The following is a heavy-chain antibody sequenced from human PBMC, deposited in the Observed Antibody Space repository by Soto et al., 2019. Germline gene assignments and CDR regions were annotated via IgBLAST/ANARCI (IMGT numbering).Heavy chain of an antibody. CDR1: GFTFSSYG. CDR3: AKDGGYAHFDY. CDR2: ISYDGSNK. V-gene: IGHV3-30*18. D-gene: IGHD6-25*01. Sequence: PGGSLRLSCAASGFTFSSYGMHWVRQAPGKGLEWVAVISYDGSNKYYADSVKGRFTISRDNSKNTLYLQMNSLRAEDTAVYYCAKDGGYAHFDYWGQGALVTVSS. J-gene: IGHJ4*02.